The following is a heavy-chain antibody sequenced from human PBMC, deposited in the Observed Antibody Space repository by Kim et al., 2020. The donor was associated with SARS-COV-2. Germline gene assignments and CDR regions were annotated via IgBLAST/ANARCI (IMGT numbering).Heavy chain of an antibody. J-gene: IGHJ3*01. V-gene: IGHV3-7*01. CDR2: IKPDESEK. D-gene: IGHD5-12*01. Sequence: GGSLRLSCVASGFTFSSNRMSWVRQAPGKGLERVANIKPDESEKYYVDSVKGRFTVSRDNAKNSLYLQMNSLRAEDTAVYYCARDGYNLDAFDVWGQGT. CDR1: GFTFSSNR. CDR3: ARDGYNLDAFDV.